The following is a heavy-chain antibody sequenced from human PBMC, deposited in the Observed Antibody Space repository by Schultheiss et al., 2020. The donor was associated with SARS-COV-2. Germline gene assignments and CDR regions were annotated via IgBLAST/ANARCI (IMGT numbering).Heavy chain of an antibody. J-gene: IGHJ1*01. Sequence: SQTLSLTCAVYGGSFSGYYWSWIRQPPGKGLEWIGEINHSGSANHNPSLKSQVTISVDTSRNQFSLKVNSATAADTAVYYCARSGRYFQHWAQGTLVTVSS. V-gene: IGHV4-34*01. CDR1: GGSFSGYY. CDR2: INHSGSA. D-gene: IGHD1-1*01. CDR3: ARSGRYFQH.